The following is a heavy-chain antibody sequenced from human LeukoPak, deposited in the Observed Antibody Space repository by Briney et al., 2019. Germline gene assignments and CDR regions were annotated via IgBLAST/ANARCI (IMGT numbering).Heavy chain of an antibody. Sequence: SETLSLTCAVYGGSFSGYYRIWIRQPPGKGLEWIGEINHSGSTNYNPSLKSRVTISVDTTKNQFSLNLSSVTAADTAVYYCARLRRSPSGYSYGLGYWGQGTLVTVSS. D-gene: IGHD5-18*01. CDR1: GGSFSGYY. CDR2: INHSGST. V-gene: IGHV4-34*01. CDR3: ARLRRSPSGYSYGLGY. J-gene: IGHJ4*02.